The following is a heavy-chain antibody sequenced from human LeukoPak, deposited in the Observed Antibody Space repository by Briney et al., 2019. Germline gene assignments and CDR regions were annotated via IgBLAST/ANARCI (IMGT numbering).Heavy chain of an antibody. D-gene: IGHD6-13*01. CDR1: GGSISSINYY. CDR2: IYYSGST. CDR3: ARGSYSSSWYYYYYYMDV. V-gene: IGHV4-39*01. J-gene: IGHJ6*03. Sequence: SETLSLTCTVSGGSISSINYYWGWIRQPPGKGLEWIGSIYYSGSTYYNPSLKSRVTISVDTSKNQFSLKLSSVTAADTAVYYCARGSYSSSWYYYYYYMDVWGKGTTVTISS.